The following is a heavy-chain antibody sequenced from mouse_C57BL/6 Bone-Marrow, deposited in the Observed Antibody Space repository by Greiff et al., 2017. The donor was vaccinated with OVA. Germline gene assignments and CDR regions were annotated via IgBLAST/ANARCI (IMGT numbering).Heavy chain of an antibody. CDR1: GFTFSDAW. J-gene: IGHJ1*03. D-gene: IGHD1-1*01. Sequence: EVKLVESGGGLVQPGGSMKLSCAASGFTFSDAWMDWVRQSPEKGLEWVAEIRNKANNHATYYAASVKGRFTISRDDSKSSVYLQMNSLRAEDTGIYYWTRRYYGSDWYFDVWGTGTTVTVSS. CDR3: TRRYYGSDWYFDV. V-gene: IGHV6-6*01. CDR2: IRNKANNHAT.